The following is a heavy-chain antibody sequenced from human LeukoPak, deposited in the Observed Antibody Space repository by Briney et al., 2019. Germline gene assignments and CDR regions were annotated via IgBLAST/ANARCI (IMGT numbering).Heavy chain of an antibody. CDR1: GGSISSSSYY. D-gene: IGHD2-2*01. Sequence: PSETLSLTCTVSGGSISSSSYYWGWIRQPPGKGLGWIGSIYYSGSTYYNPSLKSRVTISVDTSKNQFSLKLSSVTAADTAVYYCARWLWVPAAISVNWFDPWGQGTLVTVSS. V-gene: IGHV4-39*07. J-gene: IGHJ5*02. CDR3: ARWLWVPAAISVNWFDP. CDR2: IYYSGST.